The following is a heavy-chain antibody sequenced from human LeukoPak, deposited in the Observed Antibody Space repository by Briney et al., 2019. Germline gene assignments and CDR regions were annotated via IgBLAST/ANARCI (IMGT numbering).Heavy chain of an antibody. D-gene: IGHD1-26*01. CDR2: IKEDGSEK. J-gene: IGHJ4*02. CDR1: KFTFSNYW. V-gene: IGHV3-7*01. CDR3: ARDDSRYSGSPDY. Sequence: GGSLRLSCAASKFTFSNYWMSWVRQAPGKGLEWVANIKEDGSEKYYVGSVEGRFTISRDNANNSLYLQMNSPRAEDTAVYYCARDDSRYSGSPDYWGQGTLVTVSS.